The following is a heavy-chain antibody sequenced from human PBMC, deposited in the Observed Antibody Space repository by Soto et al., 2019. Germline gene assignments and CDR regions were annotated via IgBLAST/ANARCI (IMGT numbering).Heavy chain of an antibody. D-gene: IGHD3-3*01. CDR1: GYTFTSYG. V-gene: IGHV1-18*01. Sequence: QVQLVQSGAEVKKPGASVKVSCKASGYTFTSYGISWVRQAPGQGLEWMGWISAYNGNTNYAQKLHGRVTMTTDTATSTAYMELRSLRSDDTAVYYCARDRVRFFECSYSGAGDYWGQGTLVTVSS. CDR3: ARDRVRFFECSYSGAGDY. CDR2: ISAYNGNT. J-gene: IGHJ4*02.